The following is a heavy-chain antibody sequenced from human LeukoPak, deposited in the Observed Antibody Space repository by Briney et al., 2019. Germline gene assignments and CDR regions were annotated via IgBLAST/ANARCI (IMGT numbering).Heavy chain of an antibody. J-gene: IGHJ4*02. CDR1: GFTFGDYA. V-gene: IGHV3-49*04. CDR2: IRSKAYRGTT. CDR3: TTVYDTSAYYHSGVDF. D-gene: IGHD3-22*01. Sequence: GGSLRLSCTASGFTFGDYAMSWVRQAPGRGLEWVAFIRSKAYRGTTEYAASVKGRFTVSRDDSKSIAYLQTHSLKTEDTAVYYCTTVYDTSAYYHSGVDFWGQGTLVTVSS.